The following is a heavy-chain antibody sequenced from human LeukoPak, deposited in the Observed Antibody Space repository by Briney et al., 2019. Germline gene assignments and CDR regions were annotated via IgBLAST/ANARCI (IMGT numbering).Heavy chain of an antibody. CDR3: TTDPRNSYYFDY. V-gene: IGHV3-15*01. J-gene: IGHJ4*02. CDR1: GFTFSSYS. Sequence: PGGSLRLSCAASGFTFSSYSMNWVRQAPGKGLEWVGRIKSKTDGGTTDYAAPVKGRFTFSRDDSKNTLYLQMNSLKTEDTAVYYCTTDPRNSYYFDYWGQGTLVTVSS. D-gene: IGHD1-14*01. CDR2: IKSKTDGGTT.